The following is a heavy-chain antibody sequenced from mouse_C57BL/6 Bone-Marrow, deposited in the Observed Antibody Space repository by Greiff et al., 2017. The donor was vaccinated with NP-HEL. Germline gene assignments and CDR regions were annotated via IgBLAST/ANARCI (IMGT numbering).Heavy chain of an antibody. Sequence: VQLQQSGPELVKPGASVKISCKASGYAFSSSWMNWVKQRPGKGLEWIGRIYPGDGDTNYNGKFKGKATLTADKSSSTAYMQLSSLTSEDSAVYFCARFVGYYAMDYWGQGTSVTVSS. CDR2: IYPGDGDT. CDR1: GYAFSSSW. CDR3: ARFVGYYAMDY. J-gene: IGHJ4*01. V-gene: IGHV1-82*01.